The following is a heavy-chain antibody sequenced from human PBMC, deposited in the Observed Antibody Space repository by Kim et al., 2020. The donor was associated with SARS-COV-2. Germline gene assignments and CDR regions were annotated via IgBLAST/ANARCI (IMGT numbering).Heavy chain of an antibody. CDR3: ARDSDSSGNDAFDI. CDR2: ISGSSTYI. CDR1: GFTFSDYS. V-gene: IGHV3-21*01. J-gene: IGHJ3*02. D-gene: IGHD3-22*01. Sequence: GGSLRLSCAVSGFTFSDYSMHWVRQAPGKGLEWVSAISGSSTYIFYEDSVKGRFTISRDNAKNSLYLQMNSLRDEDTAVYYCARDSDSSGNDAFDIWGQGAMVTGSS.